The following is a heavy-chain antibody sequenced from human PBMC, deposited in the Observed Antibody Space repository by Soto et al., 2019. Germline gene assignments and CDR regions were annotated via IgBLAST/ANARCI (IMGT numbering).Heavy chain of an antibody. D-gene: IGHD6-19*01. CDR2: IYHSGST. V-gene: IGHV4-38-2*02. J-gene: IGHJ5*02. CDR3: ARDRLYSSGYGLRGGWFDP. CDR1: GYSISSGYY. Sequence: SETLSLTCAVSGYSISSGYYWGWIRQPPGKGLEWIGSIYHSGSTYYNPSLKSRVTISVDTSKNQFSLKLSSVTAADTAVYYCARDRLYSSGYGLRGGWFDPWGQGTLVTVSS.